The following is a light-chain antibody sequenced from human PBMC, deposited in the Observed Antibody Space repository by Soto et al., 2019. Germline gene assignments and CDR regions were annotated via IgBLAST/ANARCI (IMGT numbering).Light chain of an antibody. CDR3: QSYDSNLSGWV. Sequence: QAVVTQPPSVSGAPGQRVTISCTGSSSNIGAGYDVHWYQQLPGTAPKLLIYGNSNRPSGVPDRFSGSKSGTSASLAITGLRAEDEADYYCQSYDSNLSGWVFGGGTKLTVL. J-gene: IGLJ3*02. V-gene: IGLV1-40*01. CDR2: GNS. CDR1: SSNIGAGYD.